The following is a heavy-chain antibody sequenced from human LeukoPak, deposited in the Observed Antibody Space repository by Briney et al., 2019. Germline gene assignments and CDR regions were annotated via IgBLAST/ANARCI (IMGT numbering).Heavy chain of an antibody. CDR2: MNPNSGNT. CDR3: ARGRYYDSSGNFDY. J-gene: IGHJ4*02. CDR1: GYTFTSYD. V-gene: IGHV1-8*01. D-gene: IGHD3-22*01. Sequence: GASVKASCKASGYTFTSYDINWVRQATGQGLEWMGWMNPNSGNTGYAQKFQGRVTMTRNTSISTAYMELSSLRSEDTAVYYCARGRYYDSSGNFDYWGQGTLVTVSS.